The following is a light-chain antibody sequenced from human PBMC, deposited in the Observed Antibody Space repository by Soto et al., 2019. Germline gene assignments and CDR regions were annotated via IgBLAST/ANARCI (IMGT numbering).Light chain of an antibody. J-gene: IGKJ5*01. CDR1: QSISNTY. CDR3: QHFGSSMIT. CDR2: GTS. Sequence: EFVLTQSPGTLPLSPGERATLSCRASQSISNTYLAWNQQKPGEAPRLLSYGTSNRATGIPDRFSGSGSGTDFTLTISRLEPEDFAVYYCQHFGSSMITFGQGTRLEIK. V-gene: IGKV3-20*01.